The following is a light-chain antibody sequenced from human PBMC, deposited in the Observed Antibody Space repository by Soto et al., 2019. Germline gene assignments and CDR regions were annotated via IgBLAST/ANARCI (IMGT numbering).Light chain of an antibody. CDR1: QGTISW. Sequence: DLQMTQSPSFVSASVGDRVTITCRARQGTISWLVWYQQKPGKAPKLLTASSLQSGVPSRFSDSGSGTDFTLTISSLQPEDFATYYCQQADSLPLTFGGGTKVEIK. CDR2: AS. V-gene: IGKV1-12*01. J-gene: IGKJ4*01. CDR3: QQADSLPLT.